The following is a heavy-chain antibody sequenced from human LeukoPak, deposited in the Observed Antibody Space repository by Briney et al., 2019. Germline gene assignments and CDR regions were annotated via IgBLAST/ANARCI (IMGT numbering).Heavy chain of an antibody. CDR2: INHSGST. Sequence: SETLSLTCAVYGGSFSGYYWSWIRQPPGKGLEWIGEINHSGSTNYNPSLKSRVTISVDTSKNQFSLKLSSVTAADTAVYYCARPRYSSSWFGWFDPWGQGTLVTVSS. J-gene: IGHJ5*02. V-gene: IGHV4-34*01. CDR1: GGSFSGYY. D-gene: IGHD6-13*01. CDR3: ARPRYSSSWFGWFDP.